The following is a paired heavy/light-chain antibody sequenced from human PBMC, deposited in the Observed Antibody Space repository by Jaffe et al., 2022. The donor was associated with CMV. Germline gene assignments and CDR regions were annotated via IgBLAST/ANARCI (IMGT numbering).Light chain of an antibody. J-gene: IGKJ5*01. V-gene: IGKV2-30*02. CDR2: KVS. Sequence: DVVMTQSPLSLPVTLGQPASISCRSSQSLVHSDGNTYLNWFQQRPGQSPRRLIYKVSNRDSGVPDRFSGSGSGTDFTLKISRVEAEDVGVYYCMQGTHWPPITFGQGTRLEIK. CDR1: QSLVHSDGNTY. CDR3: MQGTHWPPIT.
Heavy chain of an antibody. Sequence: EVQLVESGGGLVQPGGSLRLSCAASGFTFSSYWMSWVRQAPGKGLEWVANIKQDGSEKYYVDSVKGRFTISRDNAKNSLYLQMNSLRAEDTAVYYCARDGDYYSSWPPPLGPANPRDYYYGMDVWGQGTTVTVSS. CDR3: ARDGDYYSSWPPPLGPANPRDYYYGMDV. J-gene: IGHJ6*02. D-gene: IGHD4-17*01. CDR2: IKQDGSEK. CDR1: GFTFSSYW. V-gene: IGHV3-7*01.